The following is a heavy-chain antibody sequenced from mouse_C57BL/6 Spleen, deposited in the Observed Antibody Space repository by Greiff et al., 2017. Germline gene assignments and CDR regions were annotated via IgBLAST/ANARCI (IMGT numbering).Heavy chain of an antibody. D-gene: IGHD3-2*02. CDR1: GYAFSSYW. CDR2: IYPGDGDT. V-gene: IGHV1-80*01. J-gene: IGHJ2*01. Sequence: QVQLQQSGAELVKPGASVKISCKASGYAFSSYWMNWVKQRPGKGLEWIGQIYPGDGDTNYNGKFKGKATLTADKSSSTAYMQLSSLTSEDSAVYFCARWDSSGYVRYFDYWGQGTTLTVSS. CDR3: ARWDSSGYVRYFDY.